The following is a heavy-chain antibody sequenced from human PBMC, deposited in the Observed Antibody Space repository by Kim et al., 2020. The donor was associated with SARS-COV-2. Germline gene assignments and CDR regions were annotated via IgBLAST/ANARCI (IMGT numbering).Heavy chain of an antibody. CDR2: IKSDGSTT. CDR1: GFTFSNNW. Sequence: GGSLRLSCAASGFTFSNNWMHWVRQAPGKGLVWVSHIKSDGSTTSYADSVKGRFTISRDNAKNTLYLQMNSLRAEDTAVYYCARGYGMDVWGQGTTVTVSS. CDR3: ARGYGMDV. V-gene: IGHV3-74*01. J-gene: IGHJ6*02.